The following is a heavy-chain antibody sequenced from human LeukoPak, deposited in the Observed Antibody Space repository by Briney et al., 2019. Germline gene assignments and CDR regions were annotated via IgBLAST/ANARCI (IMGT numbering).Heavy chain of an antibody. D-gene: IGHD1-20*01. Sequence: PGGSLRLSCAASGFPFRDYSMNWVRQAPGRGLEWLSYIGLDSGFTSYADSVKGRFTISSDTARNSLYLHLNSLRAEDTAVYFCARVHNWAFDSWGQGTLVTVSS. CDR2: IGLDSGFT. CDR3: ARVHNWAFDS. V-gene: IGHV3-21*05. J-gene: IGHJ4*02. CDR1: GFPFRDYS.